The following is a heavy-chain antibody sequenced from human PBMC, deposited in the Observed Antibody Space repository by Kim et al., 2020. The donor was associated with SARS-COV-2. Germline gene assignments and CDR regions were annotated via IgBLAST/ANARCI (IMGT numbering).Heavy chain of an antibody. V-gene: IGHV3-7*03. CDR3: ARDLRPGYDFWSGWRNGMDV. J-gene: IGHJ6*02. Sequence: GGSLRLSCAASGFTFSSYWMSWVRQAPGKGLEWVANIKQDGSEKYYVDSVKGRFTISRDNAKNSLYLQMNSLRAEDTAVYYCARDLRPGYDFWSGWRNGMDVWGQGTTVTVSS. D-gene: IGHD3-3*01. CDR2: IKQDGSEK. CDR1: GFTFSSYW.